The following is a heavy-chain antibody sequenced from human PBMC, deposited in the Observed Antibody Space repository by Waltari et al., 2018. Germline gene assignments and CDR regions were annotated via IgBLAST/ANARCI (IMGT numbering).Heavy chain of an antibody. J-gene: IGHJ4*02. V-gene: IGHV1-2*02. CDR3: VRDPGPIVGAPDY. CDR2: INPNNGDT. D-gene: IGHD1-26*01. CDR1: GYTFTGYH. Sequence: QVQLVQSGAEVKKPGASVKVSCQASGYTFTGYHLPWLRPAPGQGLEWMGWINPNNGDTNYAQNFLGRVTMTRDTSINTAYMVLTGLRSDDTAVFYCVRDPGPIVGAPDYWGQGTLVTVSS.